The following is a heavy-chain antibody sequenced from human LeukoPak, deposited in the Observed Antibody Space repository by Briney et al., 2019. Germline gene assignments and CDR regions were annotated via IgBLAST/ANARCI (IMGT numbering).Heavy chain of an antibody. CDR1: GFTFSSYS. V-gene: IGHV3-48*04. J-gene: IGHJ4*02. CDR3: ARGLAAAGTRGPY. CDR2: ISSSSSTI. D-gene: IGHD6-13*01. Sequence: GGSLRLSCAASGFTFSSYSMNWVRQAPGKGLEWVSYISSSSSTIYYADSVKGRFTISRDNAKNSLYLQMNSLRAEDTAVYYCARGLAAAGTRGPYWGQGTLVTVSS.